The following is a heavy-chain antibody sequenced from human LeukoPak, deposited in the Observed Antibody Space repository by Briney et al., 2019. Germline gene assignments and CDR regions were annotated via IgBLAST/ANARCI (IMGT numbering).Heavy chain of an antibody. CDR1: GFTFSTYS. Sequence: GGSLRLSCAASGFTFSTYSMNWVRQAPWKGLEWVSSIGSSSSYIYYADSVKGRFTISRDNAKNSLYLQMNSLRAEDTAVYYCARDSGDLVGVDYWGQGTLVTVSS. D-gene: IGHD3-10*01. CDR2: IGSSSSYI. J-gene: IGHJ4*02. CDR3: ARDSGDLVGVDY. V-gene: IGHV3-21*01.